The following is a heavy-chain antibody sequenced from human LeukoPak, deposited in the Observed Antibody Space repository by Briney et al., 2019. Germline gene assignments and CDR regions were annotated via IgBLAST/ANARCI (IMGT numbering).Heavy chain of an antibody. D-gene: IGHD6-19*01. CDR3: TRRIAVAGDNWFDP. Sequence: GWSLRLSCAASGFTFSGSAMHWVRQASGKGLEWVGRIRSKANSYATAYAASVKGRFTISRDDSKNTAYLQMNSLKTEDTAVYYCTRRIAVAGDNWFDPWGQGTLVTVSS. V-gene: IGHV3-73*01. CDR1: GFTFSGSA. CDR2: IRSKANSYAT. J-gene: IGHJ5*02.